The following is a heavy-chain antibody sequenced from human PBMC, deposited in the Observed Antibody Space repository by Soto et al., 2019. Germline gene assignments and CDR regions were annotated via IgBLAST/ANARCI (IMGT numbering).Heavy chain of an antibody. D-gene: IGHD2-2*01. Sequence: VSCKASGYTFTSYYMHWVRQAPGQGLEWMGIINPNGGSTSYAQKFQGRVTMTRDTSTSTVYMELSSLRSEDTAVYYCASYQEVVPAAAFDYWGQGTLVTVSS. J-gene: IGHJ4*02. V-gene: IGHV1-46*01. CDR1: GYTFTSYY. CDR2: INPNGGST. CDR3: ASYQEVVPAAAFDY.